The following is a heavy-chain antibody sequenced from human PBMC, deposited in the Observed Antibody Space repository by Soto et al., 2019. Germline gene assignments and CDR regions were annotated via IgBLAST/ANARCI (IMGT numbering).Heavy chain of an antibody. Sequence: QLQLQESGPGLVKPSETLSITCTVSGGSISSSSYYWGWIRQPPGKALEWIGSIYYSGSTYYNPSLKSRVTISVDTSKNQFALKLSSVPAADTAVYYCARLGGMVRGVTFDYWGQGTLVTVSS. V-gene: IGHV4-39*01. CDR3: ARLGGMVRGVTFDY. CDR1: GGSISSSSYY. D-gene: IGHD3-10*01. CDR2: IYYSGST. J-gene: IGHJ4*02.